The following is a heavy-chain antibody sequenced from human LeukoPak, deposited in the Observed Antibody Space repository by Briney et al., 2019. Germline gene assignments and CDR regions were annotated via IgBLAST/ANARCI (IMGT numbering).Heavy chain of an antibody. D-gene: IGHD3-16*01. CDR1: GFTYSNAW. J-gene: IGHJ4*02. CDR2: IKQDGSEK. V-gene: IGHV3-7*01. CDR3: ARDWAVSYFDY. Sequence: PGGSLRLSCAASGFTYSNAWMSWVRQAPGKGLEWVANIKQDGSEKYYVDSVKGRFTISRDNAKNSLYLQMNSLRAEDTAVYYCARDWAVSYFDYWGQGTLVTISS.